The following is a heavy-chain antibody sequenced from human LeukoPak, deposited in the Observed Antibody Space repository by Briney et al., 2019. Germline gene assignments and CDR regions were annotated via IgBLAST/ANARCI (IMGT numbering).Heavy chain of an antibody. CDR1: GYSFTSYW. V-gene: IGHV5-51*01. CDR2: IYPGDSDT. J-gene: IGHJ5*02. CDR3: ARRGSADNWFDP. D-gene: IGHD2-15*01. Sequence: GGSLKIPCQGSGYSFTSYWIGWVRQLPGKGLEWMGIIYPGDSDTRYSPSFQGQVTISADKSISTAYLQWSSLKASDTAMYYCARRGSADNWFDPWGQGTLVTVSS.